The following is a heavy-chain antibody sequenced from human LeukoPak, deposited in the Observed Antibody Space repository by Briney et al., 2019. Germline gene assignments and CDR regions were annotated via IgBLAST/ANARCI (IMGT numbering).Heavy chain of an antibody. D-gene: IGHD6-6*01. J-gene: IGHJ5*02. CDR1: GGSISSGSYY. CDR3: ARGGIAARPDWFDP. V-gene: IGHV4-61*01. Sequence: PSQTLSLTCTVSGGSISSGSYYWSWIRQPPGKGREWIGYIYYSGSTNYNPSLKSRVTISVDTSKNQFSLKLSSVTAADTAVYYCARGGIAARPDWFDPWGQGTLVTVSS. CDR2: IYYSGST.